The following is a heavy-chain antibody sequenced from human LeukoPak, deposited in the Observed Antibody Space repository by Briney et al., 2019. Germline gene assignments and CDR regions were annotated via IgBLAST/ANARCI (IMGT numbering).Heavy chain of an antibody. CDR3: ARDYSSSWYDY. CDR2: IYSGGST. V-gene: IGHV3-66*01. D-gene: IGHD6-13*01. J-gene: IGHJ4*02. CDR1: GFTVSSNY. Sequence: GGSLRLSCAASGFTVSSNYMSWVRQAPGKGLEWVSVIYSGGSTYYADSVKGRFTISRDNSKNTLYLQMNSLRAEDTAVYYCARDYSSSWYDYWGQGTLVTVSS.